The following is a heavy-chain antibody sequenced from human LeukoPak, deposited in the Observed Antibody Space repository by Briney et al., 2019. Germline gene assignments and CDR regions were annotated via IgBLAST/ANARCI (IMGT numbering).Heavy chain of an antibody. J-gene: IGHJ4*02. CDR1: GGSISSYY. CDR3: ARSWTYYYDSSGSFDY. Sequence: PSETLSLTCTVSGGSISSYYWSWIRQPPGKGLEWIGYIYYSGSTNYNPSLKSRVTISVDTSKNQFSLKLSSVTAADTAVYYCARSWTYYYDSSGSFDYWGQGTLVNVSS. CDR2: IYYSGST. D-gene: IGHD3-22*01. V-gene: IGHV4-59*01.